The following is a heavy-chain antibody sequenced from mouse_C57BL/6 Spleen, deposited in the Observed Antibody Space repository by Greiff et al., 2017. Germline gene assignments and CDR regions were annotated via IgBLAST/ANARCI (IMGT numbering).Heavy chain of an antibody. CDR3: TLDSSGYDYAMDY. CDR2: IRNKANNHAT. Sequence: EVQLVESGGGLVQPGGSMKLSCAASGFTFSDAWMDWVRQSPEKGLEWVAEIRNKANNHATYYAESVKGRFTISRDDSKSSIYLQMNSLRAEDTGIYDCTLDSSGYDYAMDYWGQGTSVTVSS. V-gene: IGHV6-6*01. CDR1: GFTFSDAW. J-gene: IGHJ4*01. D-gene: IGHD3-2*02.